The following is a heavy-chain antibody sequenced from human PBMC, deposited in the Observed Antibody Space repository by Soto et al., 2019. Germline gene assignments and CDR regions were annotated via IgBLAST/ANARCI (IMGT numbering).Heavy chain of an antibody. CDR2: ISYDGSNK. V-gene: IGHV3-30-3*01. D-gene: IGHD2-15*01. CDR3: ARNRQAYCSGGSCFDAFHI. CDR1: GFTFSSYA. Sequence: QVQLVESGGGVVQPGRSLRLSCAASGFTFSSYAMHWVRQAPGKGLEWVAVISYDGSNKYYADSVKGRFTISRDNSKNTLYQQMNSLRAEEPDVYYCARNRQAYCSGGSCFDAFHIWGQGTMVTVSS. J-gene: IGHJ3*02.